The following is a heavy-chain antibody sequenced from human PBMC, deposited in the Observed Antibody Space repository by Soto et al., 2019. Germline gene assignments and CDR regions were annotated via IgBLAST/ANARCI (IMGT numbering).Heavy chain of an antibody. J-gene: IGHJ5*02. V-gene: IGHV4-30-2*01. Sequence: SETLSLTCAVSGGSINSGAYSWTWLRQPPGKRLEWIGDIYHTGRSSYNPSLTSRVTMSVDKSKNQFSLKLTSVTAADTAVYYCARVEVPESSSWHPCDPWGQGTRVTVSS. CDR2: IYHTGRS. CDR1: GGSINSGAYS. CDR3: ARVEVPESSSWHPCDP. D-gene: IGHD6-13*01.